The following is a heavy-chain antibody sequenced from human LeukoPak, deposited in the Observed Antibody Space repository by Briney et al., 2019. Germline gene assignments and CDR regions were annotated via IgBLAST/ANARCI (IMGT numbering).Heavy chain of an antibody. D-gene: IGHD5-24*01. CDR3: AKEETRAFDY. Sequence: PSETLSLTCTVSGGSISSGDYYWGWIRQPPGKGLEWIATIYYTWSTYYNPSLKSRVTISVDTSKNQFSLKLNSVTAADTAVYYCAKEETRAFDYWGQGTLVTVSS. CDR2: IYYTWST. V-gene: IGHV4-39*02. J-gene: IGHJ4*02. CDR1: GGSISSGDYY.